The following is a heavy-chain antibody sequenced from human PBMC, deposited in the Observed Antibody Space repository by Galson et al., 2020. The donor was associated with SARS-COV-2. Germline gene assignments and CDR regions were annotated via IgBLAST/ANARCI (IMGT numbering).Heavy chain of an antibody. CDR1: GGSISSSNW. Sequence: SETLSLTCAVSGGSISSSNWWSWVRQPPGKGLEWIGEIYHSGSTNYNPSLKSRVTISVDKSKNQFSLKLSSVTAADTAVYYCAREPRGEYYYGMDVWGQGTTVTVSS. CDR3: AREPRGEYYYGMDV. V-gene: IGHV4-4*02. D-gene: IGHD3-10*01. J-gene: IGHJ6*02. CDR2: IYHSGST.